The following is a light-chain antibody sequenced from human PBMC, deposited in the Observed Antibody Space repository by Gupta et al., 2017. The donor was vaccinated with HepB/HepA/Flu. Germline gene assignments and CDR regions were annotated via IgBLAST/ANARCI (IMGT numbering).Light chain of an antibody. CDR2: LGS. J-gene: IGKJ3*01. CDR1: QSLLHSNGYNY. CDR3: RQALQTPGA. V-gene: IGKV2-28*01. Sequence: DIVMTQSPLSLPVTPGEPASISCRSSQSLLHSNGYNYLDWYLQKPGQSPQLLIYLGSNRASGVPDRFSGSGSGTDFTLKISRREAEDVGVYYCRQALQTPGAFGPGTKVDIK.